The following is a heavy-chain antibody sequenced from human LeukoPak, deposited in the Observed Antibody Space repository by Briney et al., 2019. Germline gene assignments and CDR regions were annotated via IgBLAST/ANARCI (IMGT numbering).Heavy chain of an antibody. D-gene: IGHD6-13*01. Sequence: AGGSLRLSCAASGFTFSSYWMTWVRQAPGKGLEWVANIKQDGSEKYYVDSVKGRFTISRDNAENSLYLQMSSLRAEDTAVYYCARVGNSSPDYWGQGTLVTVSS. CDR3: ARVGNSSPDY. V-gene: IGHV3-7*02. CDR1: GFTFSSYW. J-gene: IGHJ4*02. CDR2: IKQDGSEK.